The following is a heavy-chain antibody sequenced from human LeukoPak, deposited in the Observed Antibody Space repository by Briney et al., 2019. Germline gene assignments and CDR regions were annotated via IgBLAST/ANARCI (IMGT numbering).Heavy chain of an antibody. Sequence: SETLSLTCTVSGGSISSSSYCWGWIRQPPGKGLEWIGSIYHSGSTYYNPSLKSRVTISVDTSKNQFSLKLSSVTAADTAVYYCARAVVRIAAAGLFDYWGQGTLVAVSS. V-gene: IGHV4-39*07. CDR3: ARAVVRIAAAGLFDY. CDR2: IYHSGST. J-gene: IGHJ4*02. D-gene: IGHD6-13*01. CDR1: GGSISSSSYC.